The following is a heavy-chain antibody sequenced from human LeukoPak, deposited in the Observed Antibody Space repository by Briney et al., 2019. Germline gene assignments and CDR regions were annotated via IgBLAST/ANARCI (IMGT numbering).Heavy chain of an antibody. CDR3: ARAMRSGWYLNWFDP. V-gene: IGHV4-38-2*01. D-gene: IGHD6-19*01. J-gene: IGHJ5*02. CDR1: GYSISSGYY. CDR2: IHYSGTT. Sequence: SETLSLTCGVSGYSISSGYYWGWIRQPPGKGLEWIGTIHYSGTTYYNSSLKSRVTISVDTSKNQLSLKLSSVTAADTAVYYCARAMRSGWYLNWFDPRGQGTLVTVSS.